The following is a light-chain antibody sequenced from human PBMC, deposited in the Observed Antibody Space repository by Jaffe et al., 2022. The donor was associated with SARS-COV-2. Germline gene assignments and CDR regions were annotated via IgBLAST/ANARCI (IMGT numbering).Light chain of an antibody. J-gene: IGKJ1*01. Sequence: DIQMTQSPSSLSASVGDRVNITCRASQSISTYLNWYQQTPGKAPNLLIYAASSLQRGVPSRFSGSGSGTDFTLTISSLQPEDFATYYCQQSYSTPRTFGQGTKVEIQ. CDR3: QQSYSTPRT. CDR2: AAS. CDR1: QSISTY. V-gene: IGKV1-39*01.